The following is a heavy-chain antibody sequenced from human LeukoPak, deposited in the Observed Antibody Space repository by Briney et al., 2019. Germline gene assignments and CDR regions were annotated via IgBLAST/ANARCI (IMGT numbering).Heavy chain of an antibody. CDR3: ARVAYSQGRFGETGLVHFDY. V-gene: IGHV3-66*01. CDR2: IYSGGST. J-gene: IGHJ4*02. Sequence: GALRLSCAASGFTFSSYWMSWVRQAPGKGLEWVSVIYSGGSTYYADSVKGRFTISRDNSKNTLYLQMNSLRAEDTAVYYCARVAYSQGRFGETGLVHFDYWGQGTLVTVSS. D-gene: IGHD3-10*01. CDR1: GFTFSSYW.